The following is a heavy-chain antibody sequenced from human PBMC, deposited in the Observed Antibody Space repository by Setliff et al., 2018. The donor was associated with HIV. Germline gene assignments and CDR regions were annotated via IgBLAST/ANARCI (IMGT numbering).Heavy chain of an antibody. CDR3: ASTFSSSWYPEDYYYYAMDV. J-gene: IGHJ6*02. D-gene: IGHD6-13*01. V-gene: IGHV3-21*01. CDR2: ISGSGSSI. Sequence: GGSLRLSCAASGFTFTTYAMNWVRQAPGKGLEWVSSISGSGSSIYYADSVKGRFTISRDNAKNSLYLQMNSLRADDTAVYNCASTFSSSWYPEDYYYYAMDVWGQGTTVTVSS. CDR1: GFTFTTYA.